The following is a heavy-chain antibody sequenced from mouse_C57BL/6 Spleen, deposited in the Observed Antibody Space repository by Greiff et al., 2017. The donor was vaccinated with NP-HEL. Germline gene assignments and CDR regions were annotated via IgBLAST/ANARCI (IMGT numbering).Heavy chain of an antibody. CDR1: GYTFTSYW. CDR3: ARGPTVVDGAMDY. CDR2: IHPNSGST. J-gene: IGHJ4*01. D-gene: IGHD1-1*01. Sequence: VQLQQPGAELVKPGASVKLSCKASGYTFTSYWMHWVKQRPGQGLEWIGMIHPNSGSTNYNEKFKSKATLTVDKSSSTAYMQLSSLTSEDSAVYYCARGPTVVDGAMDYWGQGTSVTVSS. V-gene: IGHV1-64*01.